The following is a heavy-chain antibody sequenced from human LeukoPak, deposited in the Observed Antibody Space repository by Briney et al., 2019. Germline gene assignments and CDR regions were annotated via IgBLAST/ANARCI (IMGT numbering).Heavy chain of an antibody. CDR3: ARARRITIFGVVRFQLDP. V-gene: IGHV4-34*01. CDR2: INHSGST. J-gene: IGHJ5*02. Sequence: SETLSLTCSVSGDSISSYYWSWIRQPPGKGLEWIGEINHSGSTNYNPSLKSRVTISVDTSKNQFSLKLSSVTAADTAVYYCARARRITIFGVVRFQLDPWGQGTLVTVSS. CDR1: GDSISSYY. D-gene: IGHD3-3*01.